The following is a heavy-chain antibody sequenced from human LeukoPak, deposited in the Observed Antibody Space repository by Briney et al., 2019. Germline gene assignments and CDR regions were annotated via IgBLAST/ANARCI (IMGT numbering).Heavy chain of an antibody. CDR3: ARVRDYDSSGYELIDY. Sequence: SQTLSLTCTVSGGSISSGGYYWSWIRQHPGKGLEWIGYISYTGNTYYNPSLKSRVTMSLDTSKNQFSLKLRSVTAADTAVYYCARVRDYDSSGYELIDYWGQGTLVTVSS. CDR2: ISYTGNT. CDR1: GGSISSGGYY. D-gene: IGHD3-22*01. J-gene: IGHJ4*02. V-gene: IGHV4-31*03.